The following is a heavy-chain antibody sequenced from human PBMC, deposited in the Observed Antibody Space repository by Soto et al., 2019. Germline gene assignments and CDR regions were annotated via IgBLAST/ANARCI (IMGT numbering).Heavy chain of an antibody. CDR3: ARRIGSGWTDY. CDR2: ISSSGSRT. D-gene: IGHD6-19*01. Sequence: QVQLVESGGGLVKPGGSLRLSCAASGFTFSDKYMSWIRQAPGKGLEWVSYISSSGSRTHYADSVKGRFTISRDNAENSLYLQLNSLRAEDTAVYYCARRIGSGWTDYWGQGTLVTVSS. V-gene: IGHV3-11*01. J-gene: IGHJ4*02. CDR1: GFTFSDKY.